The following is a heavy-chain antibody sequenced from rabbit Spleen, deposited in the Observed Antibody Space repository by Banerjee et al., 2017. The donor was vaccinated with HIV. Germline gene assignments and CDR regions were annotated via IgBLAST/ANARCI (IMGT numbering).Heavy chain of an antibody. CDR3: ARLGHADYPYAYGLKL. D-gene: IGHD6-1*01. CDR1: GFDFSHNG. CDR2: IYGGSSGST. J-gene: IGHJ4*01. Sequence: QEQLVESGGGLVQPGGSLKLSCKASGFDFSHNGVSWVRQAPGKGLEWIACIYGGSSGSTYYASWAKGRFTISKTSSTTVTLQMTSLTAADTATYFCARLGHADYPYAYGLKLWGPGTLVTVS. V-gene: IGHV1S45*01.